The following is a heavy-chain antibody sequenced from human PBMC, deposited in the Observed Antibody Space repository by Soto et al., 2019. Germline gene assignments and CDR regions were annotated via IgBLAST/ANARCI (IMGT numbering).Heavy chain of an antibody. J-gene: IGHJ4*02. CDR3: ARTKAAAGTKVFDY. Sequence: SGTLSLTCAVYGGSFSGYYLSWIRQAPGKGLEWIGEINHSGSTNYNPSLKSRVTISVDTSKNQFSLKLSSVTAADTAVYYCARTKAAAGTKVFDYWGQGTLVTVSS. V-gene: IGHV4-34*01. CDR2: INHSGST. CDR1: GGSFSGYY. D-gene: IGHD6-13*01.